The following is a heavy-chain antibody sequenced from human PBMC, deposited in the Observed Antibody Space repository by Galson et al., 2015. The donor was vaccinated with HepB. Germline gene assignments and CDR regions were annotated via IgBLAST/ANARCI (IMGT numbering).Heavy chain of an antibody. CDR2: SSNRARGYST. D-gene: IGHD4-23*01. V-gene: IGHV3-72*01. CDR3: ARSEVTTVVTDFDS. Sequence: SLRLSCAVSGFSFNDHYVDWVRQAPGKGLEWVGRSSNRARGYSTAYAVSVRGRFTVSRDDSKNSVFLQMNRLRSEDTAVYYCARSEVTTVVTDFDSWGQGTLVTVSP. CDR1: GFSFNDHY. J-gene: IGHJ4*02.